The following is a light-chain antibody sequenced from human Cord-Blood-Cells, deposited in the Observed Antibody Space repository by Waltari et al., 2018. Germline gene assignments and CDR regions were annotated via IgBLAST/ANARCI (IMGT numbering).Light chain of an antibody. J-gene: IGKJ1*01. CDR1: QSLVHSDGNTY. CDR2: KVS. V-gene: IGKV2-30*02. Sequence: DVVMTQSPLSLPVTLGQPDSISCRSSQSLVHSDGNTYLNWFQQRPGQSPRRLIYKVSNRDSGVPDRFSGSGSGTDFTLKISRVEAEDVGVYYCMQGTHWPPTFGQGTKVEIK. CDR3: MQGTHWPPT.